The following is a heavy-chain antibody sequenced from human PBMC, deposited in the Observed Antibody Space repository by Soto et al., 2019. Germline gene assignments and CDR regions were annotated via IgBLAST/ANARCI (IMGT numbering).Heavy chain of an antibody. Sequence: QVQLVQSGAEVKKPGSSVKVSCKASGGTFSSYAISWVRQAPGQGLEWMGGIIPIFGTANYAQKFQGRVTMTADESTSIVSMELSSLRSEDTAVYYCARVNGGGDCSLSFNYYYGMDYWGRGTTVTASS. V-gene: IGHV1-69*01. CDR1: GGTFSSYA. CDR2: IIPIFGTA. D-gene: IGHD2-21*02. J-gene: IGHJ6*02. CDR3: ARVNGGGDCSLSFNYYYGMDY.